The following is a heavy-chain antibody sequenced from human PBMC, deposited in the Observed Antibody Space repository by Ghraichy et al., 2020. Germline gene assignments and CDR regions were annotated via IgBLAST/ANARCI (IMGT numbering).Heavy chain of an antibody. CDR2: INHSGST. V-gene: IGHV4-34*01. J-gene: IGHJ1*01. CDR1: GGSFSGYY. Sequence: SETLSLTCAVYGGSFSGYYWSWIRQPPGKGLEWIGEINHSGSTNYNPSLKSRVTISVDTSKNQFSLKLSSVAAADTAVYYCARAPRGIAAAGTGGRYFQHWGQGTLVTVSS. D-gene: IGHD6-13*01. CDR3: ARAPRGIAAAGTGGRYFQH.